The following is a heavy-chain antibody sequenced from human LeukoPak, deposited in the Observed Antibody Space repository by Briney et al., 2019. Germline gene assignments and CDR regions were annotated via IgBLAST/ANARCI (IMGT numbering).Heavy chain of an antibody. CDR3: ARDNGGYYDSSGYSSEGDYFDY. D-gene: IGHD3-22*01. CDR1: GGSISGFF. V-gene: IGHV4-59*12. Sequence: SETLSLTCNVSGGSISGFFWNWIRQSPGKELEWIGYINYSGSRSYNPSLKSRVTMSVDTSKNQFSLKLSSVTAADTAVYYCARDNGGYYDSSGYSSEGDYFDYWGQGTLVTVSS. CDR2: INYSGSR. J-gene: IGHJ4*02.